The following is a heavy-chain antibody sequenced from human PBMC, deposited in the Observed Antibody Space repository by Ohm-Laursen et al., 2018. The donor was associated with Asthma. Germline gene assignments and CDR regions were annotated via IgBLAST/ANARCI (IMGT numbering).Heavy chain of an antibody. J-gene: IGHJ3*02. CDR3: ARDWYFDWLLSNGDAFDI. CDR2: ISYDGSNK. D-gene: IGHD3-9*01. CDR1: GFTFRSYG. V-gene: IGHV3-30*03. Sequence: SLRLSCTASGFTFRSYGMHWVRQAPGKGLEWVAVISYDGSNKYYADSVKGRFTISRDNSKNTLYLQMNSLRAEDTAVYYCARDWYFDWLLSNGDAFDIWGQGTMVTVSS.